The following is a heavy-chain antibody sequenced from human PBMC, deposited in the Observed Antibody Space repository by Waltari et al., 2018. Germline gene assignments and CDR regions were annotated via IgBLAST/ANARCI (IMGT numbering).Heavy chain of an antibody. CDR1: GGSISSSSYS. D-gene: IGHD3-22*01. J-gene: IGHJ4*02. V-gene: IGHV4-39*01. CDR2: IYYIVST. CDR3: ASTVYYDSSGWTYYFDY. Sequence: QLQLQESGPGLVKPSETLSLTCTVSGGSISSSSYSWGWFRQAPGKGLEWIGSIYYIVSTYYNPSLKRRVTISVDTSKNQFSLKLSSVTAADTAVYYCASTVYYDSSGWTYYFDYWGQGTLVTVSS.